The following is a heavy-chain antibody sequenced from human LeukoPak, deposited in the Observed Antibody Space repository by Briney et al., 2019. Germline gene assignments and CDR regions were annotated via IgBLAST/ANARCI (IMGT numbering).Heavy chain of an antibody. D-gene: IGHD3-22*01. Sequence: GGSLRLSCAASGFTFSSYWMSWVRQAPGKGLEWVANIKQDGSVKYYVDSVKGRFTISRDNSKNTLYLQMNSLRAEDTAVYYCAKRGNYYEFDYWGQGTLVTVSS. CDR3: AKRGNYYEFDY. J-gene: IGHJ4*02. CDR2: IKQDGSVK. CDR1: GFTFSSYW. V-gene: IGHV3-7*03.